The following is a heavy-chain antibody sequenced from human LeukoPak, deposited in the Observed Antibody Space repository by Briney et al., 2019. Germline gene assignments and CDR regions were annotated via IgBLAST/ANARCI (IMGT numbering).Heavy chain of an antibody. CDR2: IYYSGST. CDR1: GGSISSSSYY. J-gene: IGHJ4*02. V-gene: IGHV4-39*07. CDR3: ARDSIGCSGGSCYSN. Sequence: SETLSHTCTVSGGSISSSSYYWGWIRQPPVKGLEWIGSIYYSGSTYYNPSLKSRVTISVDTSKNQFSLKLSSVTAADTAVYYCARDSIGCSGGSCYSNWGQGTLVTVSS. D-gene: IGHD2-15*01.